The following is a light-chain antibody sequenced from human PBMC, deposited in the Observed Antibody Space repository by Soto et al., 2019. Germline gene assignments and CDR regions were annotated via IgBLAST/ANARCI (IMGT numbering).Light chain of an antibody. CDR3: QQYNNWPPIT. CDR1: QSVSSN. Sequence: EIGMTKETSTLSVSPGERATRSCTSSQSVSSNLAWYQQNPGQAPRLLIYGASTRATGIPARFSGSGSGTAFTLTISSLQSEDFAVYYCQQYNNWPPITFGPRTRLAT. V-gene: IGKV3-15*01. J-gene: IGKJ5*01. CDR2: GAS.